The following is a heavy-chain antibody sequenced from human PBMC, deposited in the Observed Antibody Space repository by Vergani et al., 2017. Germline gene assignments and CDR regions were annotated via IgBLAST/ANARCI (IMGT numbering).Heavy chain of an antibody. CDR1: GGSFSGYY. Sequence: QVQLQQWGAGLLKPSETLSLTCAVYGGSFSGYYWSWIRQPPGKGLEWIGEINHSGSTNYNPSLKSRVTISVDTSKNQFSLKLSSVTAADTAVYFCARGSCLGGSCYKPLFDYWGQGILATVSS. D-gene: IGHD2-15*01. J-gene: IGHJ4*02. CDR3: ARGSCLGGSCYKPLFDY. CDR2: INHSGST. V-gene: IGHV4-34*01.